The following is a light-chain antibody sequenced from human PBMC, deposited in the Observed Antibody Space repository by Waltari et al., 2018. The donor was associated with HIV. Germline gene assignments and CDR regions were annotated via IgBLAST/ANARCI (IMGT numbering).Light chain of an antibody. CDR2: DVS. Sequence: QSALTQPRSVSGSPGQSVTISCTGTSSDVGCYNYVSWYQQHPGKAPKLVIYDVSKRPSGVPDRFSGSKSANTASLTISGLQAEDEADYYCCSYAGSYTYVFGTGTKVTVL. V-gene: IGLV2-11*01. CDR3: CSYAGSYTYV. J-gene: IGLJ1*01. CDR1: SSDVGCYNY.